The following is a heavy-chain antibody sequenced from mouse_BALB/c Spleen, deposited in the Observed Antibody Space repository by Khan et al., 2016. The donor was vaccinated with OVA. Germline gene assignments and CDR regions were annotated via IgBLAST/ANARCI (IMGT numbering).Heavy chain of an antibody. Sequence: EVQLQESGPGLVKPSQSLSLTCTVTGYSITSDYAWNWIRQFPGNKLEWMGYISYSGNTSYNPSLKSQISITREPSKNQFFLQLNSVTTEDTATYYCASELGRYYALDYWGQGTSVTVSS. D-gene: IGHD4-1*01. CDR3: ASELGRYYALDY. CDR2: ISYSGNT. CDR1: GYSITSDYA. V-gene: IGHV3-2*02. J-gene: IGHJ4*01.